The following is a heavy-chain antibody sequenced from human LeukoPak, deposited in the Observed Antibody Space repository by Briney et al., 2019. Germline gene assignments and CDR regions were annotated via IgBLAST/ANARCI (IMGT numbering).Heavy chain of an antibody. CDR2: IKQDGSEK. J-gene: IGHJ3*02. V-gene: IGHV3-7*01. CDR3: ARLSAAHTANAFDI. CDR1: GFTFSSYW. D-gene: IGHD2-2*01. Sequence: GGSLRLSCAASGFTFSSYWMSWVRQAPGKGLEWVTNIKQDGSEKYYVDSVKGRFTISRDNAKNSLYLQMNSLRAEDTAVYYCARLSAAHTANAFDIWGQGTMVTVSS.